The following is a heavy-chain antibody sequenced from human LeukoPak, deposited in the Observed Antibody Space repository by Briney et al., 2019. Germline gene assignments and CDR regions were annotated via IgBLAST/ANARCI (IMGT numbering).Heavy chain of an antibody. CDR3: VRGGYCSTTTCYYFNAFDI. J-gene: IGHJ3*02. V-gene: IGHV3-48*03. D-gene: IGHD2-2*01. Sequence: SVKGRFTISRDNAKNSLYLQMNSSRAEDTAVYYCVRGGYCSTTTCYYFNAFDIWGQGTMVTVSS.